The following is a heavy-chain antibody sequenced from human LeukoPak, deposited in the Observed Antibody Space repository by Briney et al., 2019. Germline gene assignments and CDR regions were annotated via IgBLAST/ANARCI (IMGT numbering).Heavy chain of an antibody. CDR2: INHSGST. D-gene: IGHD2-15*01. CDR1: GGSFSGDY. J-gene: IGHJ4*02. V-gene: IGHV4-34*01. CDR3: ARARYCSGGSCKYFDY. Sequence: PSETLSLTCAVYGGSFSGDYWSWIRQPPGKGLEWIGEINHSGSTNYNPFLKSRVTISVDTSKKQVSLKLSSVTAADTAVYYCARARYCSGGSCKYFDYWGQGTLVTVSS.